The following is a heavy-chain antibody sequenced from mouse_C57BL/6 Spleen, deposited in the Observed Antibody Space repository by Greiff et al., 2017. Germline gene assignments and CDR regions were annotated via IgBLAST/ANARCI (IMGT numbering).Heavy chain of an antibody. J-gene: IGHJ3*01. Sequence: EVQLQQSGPELVKPGASVKISCKASGYSFTGYYMNWVKQSPEKSLEWIGEINPSTGGTTYNQKFKAKATLTVDKSSSTAYMQLKSLTSEDSAVYYCARDYYGSSYLWFAYWGQGTLVTVSA. V-gene: IGHV1-42*01. D-gene: IGHD1-1*01. CDR1: GYSFTGYY. CDR2: INPSTGGT. CDR3: ARDYYGSSYLWFAY.